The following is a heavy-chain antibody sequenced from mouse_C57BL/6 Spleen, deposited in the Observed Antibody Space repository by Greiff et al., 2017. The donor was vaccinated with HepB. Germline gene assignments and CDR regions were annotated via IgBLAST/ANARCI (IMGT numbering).Heavy chain of an antibody. V-gene: IGHV1-39*01. Sequence: EVQLQQSGPELVKPGASVKISCKASGYSFTDYNMNWVKQSNGKSLEWIGVINPNYGTTSYNQKFKGKATLTVDQSSSTAYMQLNSLTSEDTAVYYCARAITTVSSRAMDYWGQGTSVTVSS. J-gene: IGHJ4*01. CDR3: ARAITTVSSRAMDY. CDR1: GYSFTDYN. D-gene: IGHD1-1*01. CDR2: INPNYGTT.